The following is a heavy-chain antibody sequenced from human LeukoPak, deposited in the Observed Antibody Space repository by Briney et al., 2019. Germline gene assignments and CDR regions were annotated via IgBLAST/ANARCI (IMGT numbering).Heavy chain of an antibody. V-gene: IGHV1-18*01. CDR1: GYTFTNYG. D-gene: IGHD1-26*01. Sequence: GASVKVSCKTSGYTFTNYGISWVRQAPGQGLEWMGWISAYNGNTNYVQKFQGRVTMTTDTSTTTVYMELGSLRSDDTAAYYCARDIATIVHQDWGQGTQVTVSS. J-gene: IGHJ4*02. CDR2: ISAYNGNT. CDR3: ARDIATIVHQD.